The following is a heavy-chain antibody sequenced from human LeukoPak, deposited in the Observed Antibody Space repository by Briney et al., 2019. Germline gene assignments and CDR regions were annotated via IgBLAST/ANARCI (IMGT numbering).Heavy chain of an antibody. CDR2: SNSGTAV. V-gene: IGHV3-48*03. J-gene: IGHJ4*02. D-gene: IGHD3-22*01. CDR3: AREPYDTLGDPFDY. Sequence: GGSLRLSCAASGFTFSSYEMNWVRQAPGKGLEWISYSNSGTAVYYADSVKGRFAISRDNAKNSLYLQMNSLRAEDTAVYYCAREPYDTLGDPFDYWGQGTLVTVSS. CDR1: GFTFSSYE.